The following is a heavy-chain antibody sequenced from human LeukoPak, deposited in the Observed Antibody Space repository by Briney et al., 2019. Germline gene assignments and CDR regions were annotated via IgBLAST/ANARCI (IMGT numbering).Heavy chain of an antibody. CDR3: AVSGGDYKVDY. D-gene: IGHD2-21*01. CDR1: GVSIASRNW. J-gene: IGHJ4*02. V-gene: IGHV4-4*03. Sequence: PETLSLTCTVSGVSIASRNWWGWVRQPPGKGLEWIGEIYHSDNPTYNPSLKGRVTISVDKSKNQFSLNLRSVAAADTAIYYCAVSGGDYKVDYWGQGTLVTVSS. CDR2: IYHSDNP.